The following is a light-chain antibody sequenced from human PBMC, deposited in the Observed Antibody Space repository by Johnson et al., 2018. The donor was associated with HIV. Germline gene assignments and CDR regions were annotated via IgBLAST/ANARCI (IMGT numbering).Light chain of an antibody. Sequence: QSVLTQPPSVSAAPGQKVTISCSGSSPNIGNNYVSWYQELPGTAHKLLIYDNNKRPSGIPDRFSGSKSGTSATLGITGLQTGDEADYYCGTWDSSLSAGVVFGTGTKVTVL. CDR3: GTWDSSLSAGVV. J-gene: IGLJ1*01. V-gene: IGLV1-51*01. CDR1: SPNIGNNY. CDR2: DNN.